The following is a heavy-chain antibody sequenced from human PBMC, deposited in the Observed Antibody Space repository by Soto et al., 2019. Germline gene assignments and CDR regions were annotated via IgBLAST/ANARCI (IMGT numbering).Heavy chain of an antibody. J-gene: IGHJ6*02. D-gene: IGHD2-15*01. Sequence: PSQTLCLTWTVSCGTISSSGDRWGWIRQPPGKGLEWIGSIYHSGTTYYNPPLKSRVTISVDTSKNQFSLRLSSVTAADTAVYYCARHKDCSGGSCNAVGYYYGLDVWGQGTTVTVSS. CDR2: IYHSGTT. CDR3: ARHKDCSGGSCNAVGYYYGLDV. V-gene: IGHV4-39*01. CDR1: CGTISSSGDR.